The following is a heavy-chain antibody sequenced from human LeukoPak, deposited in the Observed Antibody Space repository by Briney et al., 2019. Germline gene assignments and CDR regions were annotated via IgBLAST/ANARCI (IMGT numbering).Heavy chain of an antibody. CDR2: MNPNSGNT. CDR3: ARGEYDFWSGYRVDY. D-gene: IGHD3-3*01. V-gene: IGHV1-8*03. J-gene: IGHJ4*02. CDR1: GYTFTSYD. Sequence: GASVKVSCKASGYTFTSYDINWVRQATGRGLEWMGWMNPNSGNTGYAQKFQGRVTITRNTSISTAYMELSSLRAEDTAVYYCARGEYDFWSGYRVDYWGQGTLVTVSS.